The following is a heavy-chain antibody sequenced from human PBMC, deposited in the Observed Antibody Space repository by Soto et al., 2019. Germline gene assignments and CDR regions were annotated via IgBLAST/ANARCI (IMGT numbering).Heavy chain of an antibody. CDR2: INHSGST. CDR3: ARGVKDFWSGYYFDY. Sequence: SETLSLTCTVSGGSISGSGYYWSWIRQPPGKGLEWIGEINHSGSTNYNPSLKSRVTISVDTSKNQFSLKLSSVTAADTAVYYCARGVKDFWSGYYFDYWGQGTLVTVSS. J-gene: IGHJ4*02. V-gene: IGHV4-39*07. D-gene: IGHD3-3*01. CDR1: GGSISGSGYY.